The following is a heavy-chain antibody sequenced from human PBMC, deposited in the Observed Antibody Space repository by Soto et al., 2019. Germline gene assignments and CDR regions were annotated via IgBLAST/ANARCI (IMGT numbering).Heavy chain of an antibody. Sequence: GGSLRLSCAGSGFTFSRYSMNWVRQAPGKGLEWVASIGTRGDIYYAESVKGRLTISRDNAKNSLSLEMDSLRVEDTGVYYCAREETAWPLAYGLDVWGQGTTVTVYS. D-gene: IGHD2-21*02. J-gene: IGHJ6*02. CDR2: IGTRGDI. V-gene: IGHV3-21*01. CDR3: AREETAWPLAYGLDV. CDR1: GFTFSRYS.